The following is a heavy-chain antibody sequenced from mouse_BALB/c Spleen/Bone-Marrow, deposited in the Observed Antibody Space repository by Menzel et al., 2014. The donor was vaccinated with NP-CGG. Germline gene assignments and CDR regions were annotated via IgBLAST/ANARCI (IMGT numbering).Heavy chain of an antibody. CDR2: INPTNGRS. Sequence: QVQLQQSGAELVKPGASVKLSCAASGYTFTNYWMHWVNQRPGQGLEWIGEINPTNGRSNYNEKFKDKATLTVDKSSSTAYMQLNSLTSEDSAVYYCARRYMITFAYWGQGTLVAVSA. CDR1: GYTFTNYW. J-gene: IGHJ3*01. CDR3: ARRYMITFAY. D-gene: IGHD2-4*01. V-gene: IGHV1S81*02.